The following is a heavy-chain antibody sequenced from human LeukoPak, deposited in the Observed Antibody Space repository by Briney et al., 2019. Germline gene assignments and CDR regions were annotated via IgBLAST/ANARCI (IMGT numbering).Heavy chain of an antibody. Sequence: GGSLRLSYAASGFTFSSYAMSWVRQAPGKGLEWVSAISGSGGSTYYADSVKGRFTISRDNSKNTLYLQMNSLRAEDTAVYYCAKDGADIVVVPAATTDSHWFDPWGQGTLVTVSS. CDR2: ISGSGGST. D-gene: IGHD2-2*01. J-gene: IGHJ5*02. CDR3: AKDGADIVVVPAATTDSHWFDP. CDR1: GFTFSSYA. V-gene: IGHV3-23*01.